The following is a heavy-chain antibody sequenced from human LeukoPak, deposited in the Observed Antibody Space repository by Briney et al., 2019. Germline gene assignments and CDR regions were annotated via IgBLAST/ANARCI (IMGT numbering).Heavy chain of an antibody. CDR1: GFTFSSYS. Sequence: PGGSLRLSCAASGFTFSSYSMNWVRQAPGKGLEWVSYISSSSSTIYYADSVKGRFTISRDNAKNSLYLQMNSLRAEDTAVYYCARDLCSGGSCYHPSPYYFDYWGQGTLVTVSS. V-gene: IGHV3-48*04. CDR3: ARDLCSGGSCYHPSPYYFDY. J-gene: IGHJ4*02. D-gene: IGHD2-15*01. CDR2: ISSSSSTI.